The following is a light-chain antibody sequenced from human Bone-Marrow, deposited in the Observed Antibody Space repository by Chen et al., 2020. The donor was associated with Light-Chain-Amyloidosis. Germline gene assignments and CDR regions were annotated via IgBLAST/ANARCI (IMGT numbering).Light chain of an antibody. Sequence: SYELTQPPPVSVSPGQTPRITCSGDDLPTKYAYWYQQKPVQAPVLVIHRDTERPSGISERLSGSSSGTTATLTISRVQAEDEADYHCQSADSSGTYEVIFGGGTKLTVL. CDR3: QSADSSGTYEVI. J-gene: IGLJ2*01. V-gene: IGLV3-25*03. CDR2: RDT. CDR1: DLPTKY.